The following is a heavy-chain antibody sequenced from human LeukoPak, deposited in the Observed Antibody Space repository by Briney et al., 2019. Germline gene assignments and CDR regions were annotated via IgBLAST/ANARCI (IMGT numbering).Heavy chain of an antibody. Sequence: SETLSLTCTVSGGSISSCSYYWGWIRQPPGKGLEWIGSIYYSGSTYYNPSLKSRVTISVDTSKNQFSLKLSSVTAADTAVYYCATEVYYYYYMDVWGKGTTVTVSS. CDR1: GGSISSCSYY. CDR3: ATEVYYYYYMDV. J-gene: IGHJ6*03. V-gene: IGHV4-39*01. CDR2: IYYSGST.